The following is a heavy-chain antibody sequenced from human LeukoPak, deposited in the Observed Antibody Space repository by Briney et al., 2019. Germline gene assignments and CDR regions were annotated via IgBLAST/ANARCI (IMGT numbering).Heavy chain of an antibody. D-gene: IGHD3-16*01. V-gene: IGHV3-21*01. CDR2: ISSSSSYI. Sequence: GGSLRLSCAASGFTFSSYSMNWVRQAPGKGLEWVSSISSSSSYIYYADSVKGRFTISRDNAKNSLYLQMNSLRAEDTAVYYGGGGGWGAYGGLGMDVWGQGTTVTVSS. J-gene: IGHJ6*02. CDR3: GGGGWGAYGGLGMDV. CDR1: GFTFSSYS.